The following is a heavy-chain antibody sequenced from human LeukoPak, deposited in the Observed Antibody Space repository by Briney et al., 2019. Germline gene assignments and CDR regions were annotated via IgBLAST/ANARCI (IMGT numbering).Heavy chain of an antibody. CDR1: GYTFTAYY. J-gene: IGHJ3*02. Sequence: APVKVPCKASGYTFTAYYLHWVRQAPGQGPEWMGWINPKSGGTKYAQKFQGRVTMTRDTSISTAYMDVTSLRSDDTAVYFCARGETEETGTRPDAFDIWGQGTMVTVSS. D-gene: IGHD6-13*01. CDR3: ARGETEETGTRPDAFDI. V-gene: IGHV1-2*02. CDR2: INPKSGGT.